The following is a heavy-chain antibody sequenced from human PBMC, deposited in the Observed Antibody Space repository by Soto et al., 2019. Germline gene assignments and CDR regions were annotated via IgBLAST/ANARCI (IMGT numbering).Heavy chain of an antibody. CDR2: IYYSGST. Sequence: SETLSLTCTVSGGSISSSSYYWGWIRQPPGKGLEWIVSIYYSGSTYYNPSLKSRVSISVFTSKNQFSLKLSSVTAADTAVYYCARTYYDILTYDYWGQGTLVTVSS. D-gene: IGHD3-9*01. CDR3: ARTYYDILTYDY. J-gene: IGHJ4*02. V-gene: IGHV4-39*01. CDR1: GGSISSSSYY.